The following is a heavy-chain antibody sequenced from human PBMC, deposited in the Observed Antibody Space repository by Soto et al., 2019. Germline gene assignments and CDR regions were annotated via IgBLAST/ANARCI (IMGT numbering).Heavy chain of an antibody. CDR1: GASFTTYY. V-gene: IGHV4-59*08. CDR3: ARGGGGYRFDY. Sequence: QVQLQESGPGLVRPSETLSLTCTVSGASFTTYYWSWVRQPPGKGLEWIGYIFYSGHLKYNPSLKSRLTISVDPSKNQTPLGLTSVTAADTAVYYCARGGGGYRFDYWGQGTLVTVSS. CDR2: IFYSGHL. J-gene: IGHJ4*02. D-gene: IGHD1-26*01.